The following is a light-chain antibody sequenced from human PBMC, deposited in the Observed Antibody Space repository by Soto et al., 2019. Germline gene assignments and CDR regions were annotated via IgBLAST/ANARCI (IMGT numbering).Light chain of an antibody. Sequence: QSVLTQPASVSGSPGQSITISCTGTSSDIGAYNYVSWYQQYPGKAPKPMIYGVTNRPSGVSNRFSGSKTGNTASLPISGLQAEDEADYYCFSHRSGDSHVFGTGTKVTVL. CDR1: SSDIGAYNY. CDR3: FSHRSGDSHV. V-gene: IGLV2-14*01. CDR2: GVT. J-gene: IGLJ1*01.